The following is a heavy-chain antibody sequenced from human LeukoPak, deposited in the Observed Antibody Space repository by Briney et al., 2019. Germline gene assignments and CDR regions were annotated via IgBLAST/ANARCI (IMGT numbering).Heavy chain of an antibody. Sequence: SQTLSLTCTVSGGSISSGGYYWSWIRQHPGKGLEWIGYIYYSGSTYYNPSLKSRVTISVDTSKNQFSLKLSSVTAADTAVYYCAGAYIYHNRARYGPIDYWGQGTLVTVSS. CDR3: AGAYIYHNRARYGPIDY. J-gene: IGHJ4*02. D-gene: IGHD1-14*01. V-gene: IGHV4-31*03. CDR2: IYYSGST. CDR1: GGSISSGGYY.